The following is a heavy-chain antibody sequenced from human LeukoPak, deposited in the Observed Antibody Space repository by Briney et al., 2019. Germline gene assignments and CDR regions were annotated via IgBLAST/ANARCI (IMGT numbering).Heavy chain of an antibody. J-gene: IGHJ6*02. CDR1: GGSISSYY. CDR3: ARGNAYYYYGMDV. Sequence: KPSETLSLTCTVSGGSISSYYWSWIRQPPGKGPEWIGYIYYSGSTNYNPSLKSRVTISVDTSKNQFSLKLSSVTAADTAVYYCARGNAYYYYGMDVWGQGTTVTVSS. D-gene: IGHD2-8*01. V-gene: IGHV4-59*01. CDR2: IYYSGST.